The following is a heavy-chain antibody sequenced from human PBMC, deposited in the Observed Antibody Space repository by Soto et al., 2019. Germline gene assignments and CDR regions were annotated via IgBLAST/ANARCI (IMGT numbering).Heavy chain of an antibody. J-gene: IGHJ4*02. CDR3: ARDYDFWSGYPRPHY. Sequence: GGSLRLSCAASGFTFSSYWMHWVRQAPGKGLVWVSRINSDGSSTSYADSVEGGFTISRDNGKNTLYLQMNSLRAEDTAEYYGARDYDFWSGYPRPHYWGQGTLVTVSS. V-gene: IGHV3-74*01. CDR1: GFTFSSYW. D-gene: IGHD3-3*01. CDR2: INSDGSST.